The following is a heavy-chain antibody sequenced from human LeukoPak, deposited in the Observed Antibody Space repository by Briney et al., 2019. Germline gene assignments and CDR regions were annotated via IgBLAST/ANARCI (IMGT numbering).Heavy chain of an antibody. Sequence: GGSLRLSCAVSGFSFSDFYMFWIRQAPGMGLEWISYIGTRSNPIYYADSVKGRFPISRDDAKNSLYLQMNSLRDEATAVYFCAREARGSGRDFDDWGQGILVTVSS. CDR3: AREARGSGRDFDD. CDR1: GFSFSDFY. V-gene: IGHV3-11*01. D-gene: IGHD1-26*01. CDR2: IGTRSNPI. J-gene: IGHJ4*02.